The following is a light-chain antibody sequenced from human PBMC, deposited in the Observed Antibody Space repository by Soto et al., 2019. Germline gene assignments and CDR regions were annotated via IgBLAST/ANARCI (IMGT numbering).Light chain of an antibody. J-gene: IGLJ2*01. CDR2: DVS. CDR1: SSDVGGYNY. V-gene: IGLV2-14*01. Sequence: QSVLTQPASVSGSPGQSITISCTGTSSDVGGYNYVSSYQQHPGKAPKLMIYDVSNRPSVVSNRFSGSKSGNTASLTISGLQAEDEADYYCSSYTSSSTLVVFGGGTKVTVL. CDR3: SSYTSSSTLVV.